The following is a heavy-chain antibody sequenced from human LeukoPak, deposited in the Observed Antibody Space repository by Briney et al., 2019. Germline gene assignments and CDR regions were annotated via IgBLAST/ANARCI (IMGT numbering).Heavy chain of an antibody. J-gene: IGHJ4*02. V-gene: IGHV3-48*04. CDR1: GFTFSSYS. CDR2: IGISSGNT. D-gene: IGHD1-1*01. CDR3: ARDHNYAFDN. Sequence: GSLRLSCAASGFTFSSYSMNWVRQAPGKGLEWISYIGISSGNTKYADSVKGRFTISGDNARNSLYLQMNSLRVEDSAVYYCARDHNYAFDNWGQGTLVTVSS.